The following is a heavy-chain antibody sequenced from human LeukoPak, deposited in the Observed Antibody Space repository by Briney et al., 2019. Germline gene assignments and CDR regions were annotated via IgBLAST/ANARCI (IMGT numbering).Heavy chain of an antibody. J-gene: IGHJ4*02. CDR2: IWSDATEK. D-gene: IGHD4-11*01. Sequence: GGAPRLPRAASGFPHHHYWMHWVRPAPGKGVGGVGVIWSDATEKYYGDAVKGRFTISRDNSRNTLYLQMNSLRAEDTAVYYCAKDAQRGFDYSNSLEYWGQGTLVTVSS. V-gene: IGHV3-33*06. CDR3: AKDAQRGFDYSNSLEY. CDR1: GFPHHHYW.